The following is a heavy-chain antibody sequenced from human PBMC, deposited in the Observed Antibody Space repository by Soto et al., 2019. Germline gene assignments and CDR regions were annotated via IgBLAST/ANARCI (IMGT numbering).Heavy chain of an antibody. J-gene: IGHJ4*02. CDR1: GFTFRNYG. CDR2: TWSDGSNQ. Sequence: QVQVVESGGGVFHPGRSLSLSCVGSGFTFRNYGMHWVRQAPGKGLEWVAVTWSDGSNQRYADSVKGRFTISRDQSKNTLYLQMNNLRVEDTAMYYCAKDTDDAGVQSWSPGYWGQGTLVIVSS. CDR3: AKDTDDAGVQSWSPGY. V-gene: IGHV3-33*03. D-gene: IGHD5-18*01.